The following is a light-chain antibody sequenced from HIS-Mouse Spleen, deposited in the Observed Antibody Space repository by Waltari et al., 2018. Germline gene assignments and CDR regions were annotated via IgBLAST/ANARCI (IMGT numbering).Light chain of an antibody. V-gene: IGLV3-21*03. CDR3: QVWDSSSDHVV. CDR1: NIGSKS. J-gene: IGLJ2*01. Sequence: SYVLTQPPSVSVAPGKTARITCGGNNIGSKSVHWYQQKPGQAPVLVGYDDSGRPSGIPERFSGSNAGNTATLTISRVEAGDEADYYCQVWDSSSDHVVFGGGTKLTVL. CDR2: DDS.